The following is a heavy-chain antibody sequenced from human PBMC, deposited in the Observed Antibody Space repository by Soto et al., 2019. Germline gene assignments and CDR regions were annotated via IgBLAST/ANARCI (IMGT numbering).Heavy chain of an antibody. CDR2: FYYSENT. Sequence: ETLSLTCSVSGGPISSKSYSWGWIRQPPGKGLEWIGTFYYSENTYYNPSLKSRVTISVDTSKNQFSLKLSSVTAADTAVYYCAKLAGYCSGNSCHGDYAMDVWGQGTTVTVSS. V-gene: IGHV4-39*01. J-gene: IGHJ6*02. CDR1: GGPISSKSYS. D-gene: IGHD2-2*01. CDR3: AKLAGYCSGNSCHGDYAMDV.